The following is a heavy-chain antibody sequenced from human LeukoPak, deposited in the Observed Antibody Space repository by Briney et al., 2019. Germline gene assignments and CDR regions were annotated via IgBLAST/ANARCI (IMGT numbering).Heavy chain of an antibody. CDR2: IYYSGST. V-gene: IGHV4-39*01. Sequence: SETLSLTCTVSGGSIGSSSYYWGWIRQPPGKGLERIGSIYYSGSTYYNPSLKSRVTISVDTSKNQFSLKLSSVTAADTAVYYCAGSGYYSYFDYWGQGTLVTVSS. J-gene: IGHJ4*02. CDR3: AGSGYYSYFDY. D-gene: IGHD3-22*01. CDR1: GGSIGSSSYY.